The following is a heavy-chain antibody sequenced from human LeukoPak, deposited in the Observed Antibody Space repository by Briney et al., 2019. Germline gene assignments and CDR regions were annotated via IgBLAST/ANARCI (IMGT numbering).Heavy chain of an antibody. D-gene: IGHD2-2*01. V-gene: IGHV1-2*02. CDR1: GYTFTGYY. J-gene: IGHJ5*02. Sequence: ASVKVSCKASGYTFTGYYIHWVRQAPGQGLEWMGWINPNSGGTNYAQKFQGRVTMTGDTSISTAYMELSRLRSDDTAVYYCARVVVVPAAPSNWFDPWGQGTLVTVSS. CDR2: INPNSGGT. CDR3: ARVVVVPAAPSNWFDP.